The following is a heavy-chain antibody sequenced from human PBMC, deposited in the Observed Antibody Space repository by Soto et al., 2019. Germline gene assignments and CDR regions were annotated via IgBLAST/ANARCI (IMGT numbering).Heavy chain of an antibody. Sequence: GGSLRLSCAASGFTFSSYWMHWVRQAPGKGLVWVSRINSDGSSTSYADSVKGRFTISRDNAKNTLYLQMNSLRAEDTAVYYCARDFWSGAYYYSYGMDVWGQGTTVTVSS. CDR1: GFTFSSYW. J-gene: IGHJ6*02. CDR3: ARDFWSGAYYYSYGMDV. CDR2: INSDGSST. D-gene: IGHD3-3*01. V-gene: IGHV3-74*01.